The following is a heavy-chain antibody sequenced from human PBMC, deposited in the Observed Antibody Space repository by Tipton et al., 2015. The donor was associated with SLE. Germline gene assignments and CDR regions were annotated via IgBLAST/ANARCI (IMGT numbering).Heavy chain of an antibody. CDR3: ARDQPVVAATPLDY. J-gene: IGHJ4*02. V-gene: IGHV3-30*04. CDR1: GFTFSSYA. D-gene: IGHD2-15*01. CDR2: ISYDGSNK. Sequence: QVQLVQSGGGVVQPGRSLRLSCAASGFTFSSYAMHWVRQAPGKGLEWVAVISYDGSNKYYADSVKGRFTISRDNSKNTLYLQMNSLRAEDTAVYYCARDQPVVAATPLDYWGQGTLVTVSS.